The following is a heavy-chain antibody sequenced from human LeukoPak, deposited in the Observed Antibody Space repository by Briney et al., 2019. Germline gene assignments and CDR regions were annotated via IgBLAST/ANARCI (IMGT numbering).Heavy chain of an antibody. V-gene: IGHV3-11*01. J-gene: IGHJ5*02. Sequence: GGSLRLSCAASGFTFSDYYMSWIRQAPGKGLEWVSYISSRGSTIYYADSMKGRFTISRDNAKNSLYLQMNSLRAEDTAVYYCARMDSSSWYRGGWFDPWGQGTLVTVSS. CDR3: ARMDSSSWYRGGWFDP. D-gene: IGHD6-13*01. CDR1: GFTFSDYY. CDR2: ISSRGSTI.